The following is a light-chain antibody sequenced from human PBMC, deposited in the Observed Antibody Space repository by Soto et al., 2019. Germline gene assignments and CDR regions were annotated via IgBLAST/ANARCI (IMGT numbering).Light chain of an antibody. J-gene: IGLJ1*01. V-gene: IGLV2-14*01. CDR3: SSYTASTTYV. CDR2: DVS. CDR1: NSDVGAYNY. Sequence: QSALTQPASVSGSPGQSITISCTGTNSDVGAYNYASWYQHHPGEAPKIIIYDVSDRPSGVSNRFSGSKSGNTASLTISGLQAEDEADYYCSSYTASTTYVFGTGTKLTVL.